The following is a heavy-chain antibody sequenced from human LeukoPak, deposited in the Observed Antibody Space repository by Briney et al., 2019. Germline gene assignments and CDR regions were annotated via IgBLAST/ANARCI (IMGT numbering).Heavy chain of an antibody. V-gene: IGHV4-34*01. CDR1: GGSFSGYY. J-gene: IGHJ4*02. D-gene: IGHD3-3*01. CDR2: INHSGST. CDR3: ARGYYDFWSGYYGGIFNYFDY. Sequence: PSETLSLTCAVYGGSFSGYYWSWIRQPPGKGLEWIGEINHSGSTNYNPSLKSRVTISVDTSKNQSSLKLSSVTAADTAVYYCARGYYDFWSGYYGGIFNYFDYWGQGTLVTVSS.